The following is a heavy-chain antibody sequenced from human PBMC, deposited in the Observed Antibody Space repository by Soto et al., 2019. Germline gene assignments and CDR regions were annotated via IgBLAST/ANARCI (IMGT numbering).Heavy chain of an antibody. Sequence: ASVKVSCKASGYTFTSYGISWVRQAPGQGLEWMGWISAYNGNTNYAQKLQGRVTMTTDTSTSTAYMELRSLRSDDTAVYYCARLGPERARIGYWYAFDIWGQGKMVTVSS. CDR2: ISAYNGNT. V-gene: IGHV1-18*04. CDR1: GYTFTSYG. CDR3: ARLGPERARIGYWYAFDI. D-gene: IGHD3-22*01. J-gene: IGHJ3*02.